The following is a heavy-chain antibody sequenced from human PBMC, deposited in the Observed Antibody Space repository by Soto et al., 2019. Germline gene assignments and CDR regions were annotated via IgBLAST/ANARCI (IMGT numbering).Heavy chain of an antibody. CDR1: GYSFTSYW. CDR2: IYPGDSET. J-gene: IGHJ4*02. Sequence: GESLKISCKGSGYSFTSYWIAWVRQMPGKGLEWMGIIYPGDSETRYSPSFQGQVTISADKSINTAYLQWSSLRASDTDMYYCARGDTAMAPYYFDYWGQGTLVTVSS. V-gene: IGHV5-51*01. D-gene: IGHD5-18*01. CDR3: ARGDTAMAPYYFDY.